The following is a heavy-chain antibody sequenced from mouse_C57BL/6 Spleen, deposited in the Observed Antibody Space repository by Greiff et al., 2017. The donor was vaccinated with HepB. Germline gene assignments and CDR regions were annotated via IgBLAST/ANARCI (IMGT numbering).Heavy chain of an antibody. J-gene: IGHJ2*01. D-gene: IGHD3-3*01. V-gene: IGHV1-82*01. Sequence: VQLQEPGPELVKPGASVKISCKASGYAFSSSWMNWVKQRPGKGLEWIGRIYPGDGDTNYNGKFKGKATLTADKSSSTAYMQLSSLTSEDSAVYYCAGGGRATVASEYWGQGTTLTVSS. CDR3: AGGGRATVASEY. CDR1: GYAFSSSW. CDR2: IYPGDGDT.